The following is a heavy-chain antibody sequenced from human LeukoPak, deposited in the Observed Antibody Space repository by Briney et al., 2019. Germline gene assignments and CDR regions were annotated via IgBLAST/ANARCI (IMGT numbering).Heavy chain of an antibody. Sequence: GGSLRLSCAASGFTFSSYAMSWVRQAPGRGLEWVANIKQDGSEKYYVDSVKGRFTISRDNAKNSLYLQMNSLRAEDTAVYYCARCSTSIAAHFDYWGQGTLVTVSS. J-gene: IGHJ4*02. V-gene: IGHV3-7*01. CDR1: GFTFSSYA. CDR2: IKQDGSEK. CDR3: ARCSTSIAAHFDY. D-gene: IGHD6-6*01.